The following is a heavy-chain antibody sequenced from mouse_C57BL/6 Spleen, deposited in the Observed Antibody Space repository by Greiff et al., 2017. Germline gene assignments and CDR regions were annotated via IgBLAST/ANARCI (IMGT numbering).Heavy chain of an antibody. J-gene: IGHJ4*01. Sequence: EVKLVESGGGLVKPGGSLKLSCAASGFTFSDYGMHWVRQAPGKGLEWVAYISSGSSTIYYADTVKGRFTISRDNAKNTLFLQMTSLRSEDTAMYYCARRYVHYYAMDYWGQGTSVTVSS. CDR2: ISSGSSTI. D-gene: IGHD1-1*01. CDR1: GFTFSDYG. CDR3: ARRYVHYYAMDY. V-gene: IGHV5-17*01.